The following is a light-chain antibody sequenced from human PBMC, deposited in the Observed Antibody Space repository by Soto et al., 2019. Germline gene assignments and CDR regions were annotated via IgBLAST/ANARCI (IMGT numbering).Light chain of an antibody. CDR3: SSYTSSSTIV. CDR1: SSDVGAYNY. Sequence: QSVLTQPRSVSGSPGQSVTISCTGASSDVGAYNYVSWYQQRPGNAPKLMIYDVTKRPSGVPDRFSGSKSGNTASLTISGLQTEDEADYYCSSYTSSSTIVFGGGTKVTVL. CDR2: DVT. J-gene: IGLJ2*01. V-gene: IGLV2-11*01.